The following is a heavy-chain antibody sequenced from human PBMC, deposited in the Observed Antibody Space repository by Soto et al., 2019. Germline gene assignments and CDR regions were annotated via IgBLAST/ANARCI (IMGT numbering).Heavy chain of an antibody. J-gene: IGHJ4*02. D-gene: IGHD3-3*01. CDR3: AHSFDFWSGYYPGFDY. CDR1: GFTFSSYG. V-gene: IGHV3-33*01. Sequence: QSXGALRLSCAASGFTFSSYGMHWVRQAPGKGLEWVAVIWYDGSNKYYADSVKGRFTISRDNSKNTLYLQMNSLRAEDTATYYCAHSFDFWSGYYPGFDYWGQGKLVTVSS. CDR2: IWYDGSNK.